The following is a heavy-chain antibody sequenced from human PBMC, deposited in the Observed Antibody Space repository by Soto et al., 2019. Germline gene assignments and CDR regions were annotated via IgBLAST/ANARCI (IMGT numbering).Heavy chain of an antibody. D-gene: IGHD3-22*01. CDR3: AKDRRYYYDSSGYDARVGMDV. CDR1: GFTFSSYA. Sequence: GGSLRLSCAASGFTFSSYAMSWVRQAPGKGLEWVSAISGSGGSTYYADSVKGRFTISRDNSKNTLYLQMNSLRAEDTAVYYCAKDRRYYYDSSGYDARVGMDVWGQGTTVTVSS. J-gene: IGHJ6*02. CDR2: ISGSGGST. V-gene: IGHV3-23*01.